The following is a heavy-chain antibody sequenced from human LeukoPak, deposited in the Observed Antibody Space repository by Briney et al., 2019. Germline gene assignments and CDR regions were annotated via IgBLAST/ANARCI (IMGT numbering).Heavy chain of an antibody. Sequence: ASVKVSCKASGHTFSSYYMHWVRQAPGQGLEWMGMINPSGDYTRYAQKFQGRVTLTRDTSTSTVYMELSSLRSEDTAVYHCARDGSHFGDCDYWGQGTLVTVSS. CDR3: ARDGSHFGDCDY. D-gene: IGHD1-26*01. J-gene: IGHJ4*02. V-gene: IGHV1-46*01. CDR2: INPSGDYT. CDR1: GHTFSSYY.